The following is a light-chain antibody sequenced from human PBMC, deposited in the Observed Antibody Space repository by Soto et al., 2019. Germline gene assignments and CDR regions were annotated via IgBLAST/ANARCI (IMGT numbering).Light chain of an antibody. CDR3: QQSYSIPYT. Sequence: DIQMTQSPSSLSASVGDRVTITCRGSQSISSFLNWYQQKPGKAPKLLIYAASSLQRGVPSRFSGSGSGTDFTLSISSLQPEDFATYYCQQSYSIPYTFGQGTKLEIK. J-gene: IGKJ2*01. V-gene: IGKV1-39*01. CDR1: QSISSF. CDR2: AAS.